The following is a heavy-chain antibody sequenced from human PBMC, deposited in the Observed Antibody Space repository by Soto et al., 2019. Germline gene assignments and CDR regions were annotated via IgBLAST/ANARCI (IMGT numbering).Heavy chain of an antibody. V-gene: IGHV3-48*02. CDR1: GFTFSSYS. CDR3: ARDREITPYYYGMDV. CDR2: ISSSSSTI. Sequence: EVQLVESGGGLVQPGGSLRLSCAASGFTFSSYSMNWVRQAPGKGLEWVSYISSSSSTIYYADSVKGRYTISRDNDKNSLSLQMNNLRDEDTAVDYCARDREITPYYYGMDVWGQGTTVTVSS. J-gene: IGHJ6*02.